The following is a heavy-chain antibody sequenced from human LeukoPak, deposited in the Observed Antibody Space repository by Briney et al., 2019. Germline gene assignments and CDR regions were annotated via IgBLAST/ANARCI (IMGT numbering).Heavy chain of an antibody. J-gene: IGHJ4*02. Sequence: NPGGSLRLSCAASGFTVRSNYMSWVRQAPGKGLEWVSHSSSSGSTIYYAGSVKGRFTIARDNAKNSVYPQMNSLRAEDTAVYYCARGSLHSAYGFDYWGQGTRVTVSS. CDR2: SSSSGSTI. V-gene: IGHV3-11*04. CDR3: ARGSLHSAYGFDY. CDR1: GFTVRSNY. D-gene: IGHD5-12*01.